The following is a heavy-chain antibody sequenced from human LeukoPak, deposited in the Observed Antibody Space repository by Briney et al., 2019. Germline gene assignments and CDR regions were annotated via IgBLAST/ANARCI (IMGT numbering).Heavy chain of an antibody. CDR3: ARYDYGGGYDAFDI. V-gene: IGHV4-31*03. CDR2: IYYSGST. CDR1: GGSISRGGYY. Sequence: PTEALSLTCTVSGGSISRGGYYWSWIRQHPGKGLEWIGYIYYSGSTYYNPSLKSRVTISVDTSKNQFSLKLSSVTAAGTAVYYCARYDYGGGYDAFDIWGQGTMVTVSS. D-gene: IGHD4-23*01. J-gene: IGHJ3*02.